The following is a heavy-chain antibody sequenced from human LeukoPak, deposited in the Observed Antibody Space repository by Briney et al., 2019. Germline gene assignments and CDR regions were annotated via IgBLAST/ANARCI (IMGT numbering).Heavy chain of an antibody. V-gene: IGHV4-34*01. D-gene: IGHD5-12*01. Sequence: PSETLSLTCAVYGGSFSGYYWSWIRQPPGKGLEWIGEINHSGSTNYNPSLKSRVTISVDTSKNQFSLKLSSATAAYTAVYYCGSPREYSGYFFDYWGREPW. J-gene: IGHJ4*02. CDR1: GGSFSGYY. CDR2: INHSGST. CDR3: GSPREYSGYFFDY.